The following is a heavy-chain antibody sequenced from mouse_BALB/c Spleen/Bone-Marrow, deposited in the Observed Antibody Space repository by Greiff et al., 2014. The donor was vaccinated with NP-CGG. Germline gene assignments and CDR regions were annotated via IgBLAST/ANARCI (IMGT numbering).Heavy chain of an antibody. J-gene: IGHJ4*01. CDR3: ARWEYYAMDY. CDR2: IDPANGNT. V-gene: IGHV14-3*02. D-gene: IGHD4-1*01. CDR1: GFNIKDTY. Sequence: EVHLVESGAELVKPGASVKLSCTASGFNIKDTYMHWVKQRPEQGLEWIGRIDPANGNTKYDPKFQGKATITADTSSNTAYLQLSSLTSEDTAVYYCARWEYYAMDYWGQGTSVTASS.